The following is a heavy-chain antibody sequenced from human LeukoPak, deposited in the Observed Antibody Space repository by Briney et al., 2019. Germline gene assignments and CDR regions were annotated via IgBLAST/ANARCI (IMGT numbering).Heavy chain of an antibody. Sequence: PGGSLRLSSAPSGFTFSSHWINCVRQAPGKGLEWVAHIKEAGSETYYVDSVKGRFTISRDNAKNSLCLQMNSLRAEDTAIYYCVRSGGYWGQGTLVTVSS. D-gene: IGHD1-26*01. J-gene: IGHJ4*02. CDR3: VRSGGY. CDR2: IKEAGSET. CDR1: GFTFSSHW. V-gene: IGHV3-7*05.